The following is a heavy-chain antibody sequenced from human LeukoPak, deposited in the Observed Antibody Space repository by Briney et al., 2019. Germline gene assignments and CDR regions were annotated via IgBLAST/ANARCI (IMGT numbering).Heavy chain of an antibody. V-gene: IGHV4-39*01. CDR1: GGSISSSSYY. CDR3: ARFKGDGSGYYYDC. J-gene: IGHJ4*02. CDR2: IYDSGST. Sequence: SQTLSLTCTVSGGSISSSSYYWGWLRQPPGKGREWVASIYDSGSTYENPAIKRRVTISVDTSMNQLSLKLSSVTAADTAGYYCARFKGDGSGYYYDCWGQGTLVTASS. D-gene: IGHD3-22*01.